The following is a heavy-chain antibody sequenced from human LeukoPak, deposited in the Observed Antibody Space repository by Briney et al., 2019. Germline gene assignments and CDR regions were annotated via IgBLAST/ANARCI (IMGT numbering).Heavy chain of an antibody. CDR3: AKDRLVGATPIMDY. CDR2: IWYGGSNK. J-gene: IGHJ4*02. D-gene: IGHD1-26*01. Sequence: GGSLRLSCAASGFTFSSYGMHWVRQAPGKGLEWVAVIWYGGSNKYYADSVKGRFTISRDNSKNTLYLQMNSLRAEDTAVYYCAKDRLVGATPIMDYWGQGALVTVSS. V-gene: IGHV3-30*02. CDR1: GFTFSSYG.